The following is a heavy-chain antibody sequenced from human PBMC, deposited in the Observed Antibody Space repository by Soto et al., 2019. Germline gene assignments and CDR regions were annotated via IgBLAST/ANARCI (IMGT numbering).Heavy chain of an antibody. J-gene: IGHJ4*01. Sequence: ASVKVSCKASGYSFTSYAMHWVRQAPGQRLEWMGWINAGNGDTKYSQKFQGRVTFTRDTFASTVYMELSGLRSEDTAVYFCAREGYCTSTSCRYYYDYWG. CDR3: AREGYCTSTSCRYYYDY. CDR1: GYSFTSYA. V-gene: IGHV1-3*01. CDR2: INAGNGDT. D-gene: IGHD2-2*01.